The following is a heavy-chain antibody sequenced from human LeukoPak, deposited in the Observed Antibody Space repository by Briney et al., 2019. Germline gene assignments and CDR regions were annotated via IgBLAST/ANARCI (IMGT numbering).Heavy chain of an antibody. D-gene: IGHD4-17*01. Sequence: GGSLRLSCAASGFTFSSYAMPWVRQAPGKGLEWVAVISYDGSTKYYADSVKGRFTISRDNSKNTLYLQMNSLRAEDTAVYYCARAPVTTGEFDYWGQGTLVTVSS. CDR1: GFTFSSYA. CDR2: ISYDGSTK. V-gene: IGHV3-30*04. J-gene: IGHJ4*02. CDR3: ARAPVTTGEFDY.